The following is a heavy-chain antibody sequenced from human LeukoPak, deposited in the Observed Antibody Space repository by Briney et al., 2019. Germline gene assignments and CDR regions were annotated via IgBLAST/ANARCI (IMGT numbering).Heavy chain of an antibody. CDR1: GFTFSSYA. V-gene: IGHV3-23*01. J-gene: IGHJ4*02. CDR2: ISARGDGT. Sequence: GGSLRLSCAASGFTFSSYAMSWVRQAPGKGLEWGSAISARGDGTNYADSVKGRFTISRDNSKNTLYLQMNSLRAEDTAVYYCAKGMYYYDSSGYPNDYWGQGTLVTVSS. D-gene: IGHD3-22*01. CDR3: AKGMYYYDSSGYPNDY.